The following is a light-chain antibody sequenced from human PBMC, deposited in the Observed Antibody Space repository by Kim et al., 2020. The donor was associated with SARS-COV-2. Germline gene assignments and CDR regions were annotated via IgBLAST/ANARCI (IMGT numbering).Light chain of an antibody. CDR2: DVS. V-gene: IGLV2-11*01. CDR1: SSDVGGYNY. CDR3: CSYAGSPFV. Sequence: PGQSVAISCTETSSDVGGYNYVSWYQQHPGKAPKLIIFDVSKRPSGVPDRFFGSKSGNTASLTISGLQAEDEADYYCCSYAGSPFVFGTGTKVTVL. J-gene: IGLJ1*01.